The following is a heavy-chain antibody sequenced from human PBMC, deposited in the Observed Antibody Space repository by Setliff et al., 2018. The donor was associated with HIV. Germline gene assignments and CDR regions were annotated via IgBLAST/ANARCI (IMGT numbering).Heavy chain of an antibody. CDR2: IYASGKT. CDR3: ARGNNDLESFDY. V-gene: IGHV4-4*07. CDR1: GDSLNTYY. Sequence: KTSETLSLTCNVSGDSLNTYYWSWIRQSAGKGLEWIGRIYASGKTTFNPSLKSRITMSVDTSKNQFSLKLTSVTAADTAVYYCARGNNDLESFDYWGQGALVTVSS. J-gene: IGHJ4*02. D-gene: IGHD3-3*01.